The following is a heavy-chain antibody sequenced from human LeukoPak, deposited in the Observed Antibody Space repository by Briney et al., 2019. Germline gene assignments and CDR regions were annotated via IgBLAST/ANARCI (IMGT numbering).Heavy chain of an antibody. V-gene: IGHV1-69*06. Sequence: GAAVKVSCKASGGTFSSYAISWGRRAPGQGLEWMGGIIPIFGTANYTQKFQGRVTITADKSTSTAYMELSSLRSEDTAVYYCARSYCSGGSCYEGPSGFDYWGQGTLVTVSS. CDR1: GGTFSSYA. CDR2: IIPIFGTA. D-gene: IGHD2-15*01. CDR3: ARSYCSGGSCYEGPSGFDY. J-gene: IGHJ4*02.